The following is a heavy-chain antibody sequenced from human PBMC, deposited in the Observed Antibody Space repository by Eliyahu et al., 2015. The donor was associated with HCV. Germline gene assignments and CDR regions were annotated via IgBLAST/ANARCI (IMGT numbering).Heavy chain of an antibody. J-gene: IGHJ4*02. CDR3: AREARIVALDY. CDR1: GFSFSSHS. D-gene: IGHD3-22*01. V-gene: IGHV3-48*01. CDR2: ISSSNSTI. Sequence: EVQLVESGGGLVQPGGSLRLSCAASGFSFSSHSMNWVRQAPGKGLEWISYISSSNSTIYYVDSVKGRFTISRDNAKNSLYLQMNSLRAEDTAVYYCAREARIVALDYWGQGTLVTISS.